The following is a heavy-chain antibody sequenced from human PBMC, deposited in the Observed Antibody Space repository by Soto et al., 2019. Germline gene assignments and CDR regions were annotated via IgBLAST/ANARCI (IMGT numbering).Heavy chain of an antibody. Sequence: GGSMRLSCAASGFTFSAYWMHWVRQAPGKRLVWVSRTNTDGTATTYADSVEGRFTISRDNAKNMLYLQMNSLRAEDTAVYYCTRGHYYGMDVWGQGTTVTVSS. J-gene: IGHJ6*02. V-gene: IGHV3-74*03. CDR3: TRGHYYGMDV. CDR1: GFTFSAYW. CDR2: TNTDGTAT.